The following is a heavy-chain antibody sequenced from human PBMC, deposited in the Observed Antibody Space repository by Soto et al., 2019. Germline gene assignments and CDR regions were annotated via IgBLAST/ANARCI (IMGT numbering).Heavy chain of an antibody. D-gene: IGHD6-19*01. V-gene: IGHV5-51*01. Sequence: GESLKISCKASGYIFIDYWIGWVRQMPGKGLEWMGIVYPRDSDIRYNPSFEGQVTVSADRSTTTAFLQWSSLMASDTAIYYCARQHPLDSRVWYNWGQGTLVTVS. CDR3: ARQHPLDSRVWYN. CDR2: VYPRDSDI. CDR1: GYIFIDYW. J-gene: IGHJ4*02.